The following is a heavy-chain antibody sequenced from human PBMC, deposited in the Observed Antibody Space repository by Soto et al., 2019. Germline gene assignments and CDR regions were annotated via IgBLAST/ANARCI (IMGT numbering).Heavy chain of an antibody. J-gene: IGHJ4*02. CDR2: INPADSDT. V-gene: IGHV5-51*01. CDR3: VRPDSTGYYSH. D-gene: IGHD3-9*01. Sequence: PGESLKISCKGSGYSFTNYWIGWVRQMPGKGLEWMGIINPADSDTRYSPSFQGQVTVSVDKSISTAYLQRGSLKASDTAMYYCVRPDSTGYYSHWRQGTPVTVSS. CDR1: GYSFTNYW.